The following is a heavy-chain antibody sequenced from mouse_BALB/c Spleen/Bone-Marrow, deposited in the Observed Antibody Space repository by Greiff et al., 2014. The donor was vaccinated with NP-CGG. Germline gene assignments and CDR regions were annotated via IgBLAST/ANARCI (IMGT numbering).Heavy chain of an antibody. CDR1: GYAFSSYW. J-gene: IGHJ4*01. D-gene: IGHD1-1*01. CDR3: ARWITTVVAPYVMDY. V-gene: IGHV1-80*01. Sequence: QVQLQQSGAELVRPGSSVKISCKASGYAFSSYWMNRVKQSPGQGLEWIGQIYPGDGDTNYNGKFKGKATLTADKSSSTAYMQLSSLTSEDSAVYFCARWITTVVAPYVMDYWGQGTSVTVSS. CDR2: IYPGDGDT.